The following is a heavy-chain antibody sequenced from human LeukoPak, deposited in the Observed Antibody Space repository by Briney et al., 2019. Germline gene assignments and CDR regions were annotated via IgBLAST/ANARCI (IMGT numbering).Heavy chain of an antibody. D-gene: IGHD3-10*01. CDR1: GYTFTSYA. Sequence: ASVKVSCKASGYTFTSYAMHWVRQAPGQRLEWMGWINAGNGNTKYSQKFQGRVTITRDTSASTAYMELSSLRSEDTAVYYCARLWFGVYGVDVWGQGTTVTVSS. CDR3: ARLWFGVYGVDV. CDR2: INAGNGNT. V-gene: IGHV1-3*01. J-gene: IGHJ6*02.